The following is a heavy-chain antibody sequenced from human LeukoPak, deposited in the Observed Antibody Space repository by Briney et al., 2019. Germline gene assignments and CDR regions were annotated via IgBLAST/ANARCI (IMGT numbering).Heavy chain of an antibody. V-gene: IGHV1-46*01. CDR2: INPSGGST. CDR3: ARDESGSYYFDY. J-gene: IGHJ4*02. CDR1: GYTFTSYY. D-gene: IGHD1-26*01. Sequence: ALVKVSCKASGYTFTSYYMHWVRQAPGQGLEWMGIINPSGGSTSYAQKFQGRVTMTRDTSTSTVYMELSSPRSEDTAVYYCARDESGSYYFDYWGQGTLVTVSS.